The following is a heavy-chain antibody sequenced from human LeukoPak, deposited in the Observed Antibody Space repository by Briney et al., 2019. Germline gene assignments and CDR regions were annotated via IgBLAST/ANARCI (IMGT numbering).Heavy chain of an antibody. J-gene: IGHJ3*02. CDR2: ISSSSSTI. D-gene: IGHD3-10*01. CDR3: ARDSGYYGSGSRDAFDT. Sequence: GGSLRLSCAASGFTFSSYSMNWVRQAPGKGLEWVSYISSSSSTIYYADSVKGRFTISRDNAKNSLYLQMNSLRAEDTAVYYCARDSGYYGSGSRDAFDTWGQGTMVTVSS. CDR1: GFTFSSYS. V-gene: IGHV3-48*01.